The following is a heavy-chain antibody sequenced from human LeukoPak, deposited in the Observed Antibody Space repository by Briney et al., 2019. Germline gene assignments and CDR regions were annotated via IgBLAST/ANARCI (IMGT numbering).Heavy chain of an antibody. CDR2: TYYSGST. V-gene: IGHV4-59*01. J-gene: IGHJ3*02. CDR3: ARDRMVRGVNDAFDI. D-gene: IGHD3-10*01. Sequence: SETLSLTCTVSGGSFSSYYWTWIRQPPGKGLEWIGYTYYSGSTNYNPSLKSRVTISVDTSKNQFSLKLSSVTAADTAVYYCARDRMVRGVNDAFDIWGQGTMVTVSS. CDR1: GGSFSSYY.